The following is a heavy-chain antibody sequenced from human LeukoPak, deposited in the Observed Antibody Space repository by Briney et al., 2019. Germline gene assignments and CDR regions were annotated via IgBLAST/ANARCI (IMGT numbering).Heavy chain of an antibody. D-gene: IGHD2-2*02. CDR2: IYYSGST. J-gene: IGHJ6*03. Sequence: SQTLSRTCTVSGGSISSGDYYWSWIRQPPGKGLEWIGYIYYSGSTYYNPSLKSRVTMSVDTSKNQFSLKLSSVTAADTAVYYCARSGYCSSTSCYTVDYYYMDVWGKGSTVTVSS. V-gene: IGHV4-30-4*08. CDR1: GGSISSGDYY. CDR3: ARSGYCSSTSCYTVDYYYMDV.